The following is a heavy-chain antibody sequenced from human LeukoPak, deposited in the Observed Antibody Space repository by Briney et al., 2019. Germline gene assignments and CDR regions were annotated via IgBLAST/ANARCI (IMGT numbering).Heavy chain of an antibody. CDR2: VTPDGKSI. Sequence: PGGSLRLSCEASGFILHNYWMHWVRQAPGKGLMWVSRVTPDGKSINYADSAKGRFTISRDSAKKTQHLQINSLRAEDTAVYYCLGFDSGNYPVRWGQGTLVTVSS. CDR3: LGFDSGNYPVR. CDR1: GFILHNYW. D-gene: IGHD3-10*01. J-gene: IGHJ4*02. V-gene: IGHV3-74*01.